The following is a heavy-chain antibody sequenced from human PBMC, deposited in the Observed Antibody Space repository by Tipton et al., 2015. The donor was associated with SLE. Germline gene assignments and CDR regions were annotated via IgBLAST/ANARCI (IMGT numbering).Heavy chain of an antibody. CDR2: IYYSGST. CDR3: ARESLRFFGDDYYYMDV. V-gene: IGHV4-59*12. Sequence: GLVKPSETLSLTCTVSGGSISSYYWSWIRQPPGKGLEWIGYIYYSGSTNYNPSLKSRVTISVDTSKNQFSLGLTSVTAADTAVYYCARESLRFFGDDYYYMDVWGKGTTVTVSS. CDR1: GGSISSYY. D-gene: IGHD3-3*01. J-gene: IGHJ6*03.